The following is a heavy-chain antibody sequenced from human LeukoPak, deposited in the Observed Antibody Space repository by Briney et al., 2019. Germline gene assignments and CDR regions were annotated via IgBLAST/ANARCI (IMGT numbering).Heavy chain of an antibody. V-gene: IGHV1-8*01. CDR2: MNPNSGNT. CDR3: ARAGPVPAAIHGIPKSYYYYYYMDV. J-gene: IGHJ6*03. Sequence: ASVKVSLKATVYTFTSYDINWVRQATGQGLEWMGWMNPNSGNTGYAQKFQGRVTMTRNTSISTAYMELSSLRSEDTAVYYCARAGPVPAAIHGIPKSYYYYYYMDVWGKGTTVTVSS. D-gene: IGHD2-2*01. CDR1: VYTFTSYD.